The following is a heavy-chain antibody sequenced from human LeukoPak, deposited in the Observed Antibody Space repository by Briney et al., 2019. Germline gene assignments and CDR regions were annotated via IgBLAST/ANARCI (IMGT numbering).Heavy chain of an antibody. CDR2: INHSGST. CDR3: ARGLAWPKRIDY. CDR1: GGSFSGYY. Sequence: SETLSLTCAVYGGSFSGYYWSWIRQPPGKGLEWIGEINHSGSTNYNPPLKSRVTISVDTSKNQFSLKLSSVTAADTAVYYCARGLAWPKRIDYWGQGTLVTVSS. D-gene: IGHD5-24*01. J-gene: IGHJ4*02. V-gene: IGHV4-34*01.